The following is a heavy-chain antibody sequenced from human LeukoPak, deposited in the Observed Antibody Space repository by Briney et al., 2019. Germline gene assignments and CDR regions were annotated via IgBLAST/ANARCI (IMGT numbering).Heavy chain of an antibody. D-gene: IGHD1-26*01. CDR2: FDPEDGET. Sequence: ASVKVSCKLSGYTLTELSMHWVRQAPGKGVGWRGGFDPEDGETIYAQKFKGRVTMTEDTPTDRAYMELSSLRSEDTAVYYCATRAGIVGATPIYYFDYWGQGTLVTVSS. J-gene: IGHJ4*02. V-gene: IGHV1-24*01. CDR1: GYTLTELS. CDR3: ATRAGIVGATPIYYFDY.